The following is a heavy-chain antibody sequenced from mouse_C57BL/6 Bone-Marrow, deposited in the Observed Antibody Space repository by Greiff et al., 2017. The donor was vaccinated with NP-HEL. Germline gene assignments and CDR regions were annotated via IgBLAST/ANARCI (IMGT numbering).Heavy chain of an antibody. CDR3: ARSGTTVAPYAMDY. D-gene: IGHD1-1*01. J-gene: IGHJ4*01. CDR2: IYPRSGNT. Sequence: VQLQQSGAELARPGASVKLSCKASGYTFTSYGISWVKQRTGQGLEWIGEIYPRSGNTYYNEKFKGKATLTADKSSSTAYMELRSLTSEDSAVYFCARSGTTVAPYAMDYWGQGTSVTVSS. V-gene: IGHV1-81*01. CDR1: GYTFTSYG.